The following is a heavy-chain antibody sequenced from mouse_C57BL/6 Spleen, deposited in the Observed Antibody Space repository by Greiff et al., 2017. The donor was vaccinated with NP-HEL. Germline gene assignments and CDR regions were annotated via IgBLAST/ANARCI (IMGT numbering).Heavy chain of an antibody. V-gene: IGHV3-1*01. CDR1: GYSITSGYD. Sequence: EVQRVESGPGMVKPSQSLSLTCTVSGYSITSGYDWHWIRHFPGNKLEWMGYISYSGSPKYNPYLKSRISITHDTSKNHFFLKLNTVTTEDTATYYCARNRGYYGFPAMDYWGQGTSVTFSS. CDR3: ARNRGYYGFPAMDY. CDR2: ISYSGSP. J-gene: IGHJ4*01. D-gene: IGHD1-1*01.